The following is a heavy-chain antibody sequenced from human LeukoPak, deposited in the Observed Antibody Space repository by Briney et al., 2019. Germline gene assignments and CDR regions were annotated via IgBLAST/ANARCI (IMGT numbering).Heavy chain of an antibody. J-gene: IGHJ4*02. CDR1: GGSISSYY. Sequence: SETLSLTCTVSGGSISSYYWSWIRQPPGKGLEWIGYIYYSGSTNYNPSLKSRVTISVDTSKNQFSLKLSSVTAADTAVYYCARERSIPYLDYWGQGTLVTVSS. CDR2: IYYSGST. CDR3: ARERSIPYLDY. V-gene: IGHV4-59*12. D-gene: IGHD2-21*01.